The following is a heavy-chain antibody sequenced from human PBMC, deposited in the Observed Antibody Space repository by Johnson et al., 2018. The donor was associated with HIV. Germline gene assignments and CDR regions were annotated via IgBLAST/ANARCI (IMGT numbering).Heavy chain of an antibody. D-gene: IGHD1-14*01. Sequence: QVLLLESGGGLVKPGGSLRLSCAASGFTFSDYYMSWIRQAPGKGLEWVAVISYDGSNKYYADSVKGRFTISRDNSKNTLYLQMNSLRAEDTAVYYCARALPRYDAFDIWGQGTMVTVSS. J-gene: IGHJ3*02. CDR1: GFTFSDYY. CDR2: ISYDGSNK. V-gene: IGHV3-30-3*01. CDR3: ARALPRYDAFDI.